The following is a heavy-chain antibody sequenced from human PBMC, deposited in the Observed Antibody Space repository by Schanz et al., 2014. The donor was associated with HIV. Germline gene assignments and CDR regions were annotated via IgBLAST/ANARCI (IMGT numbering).Heavy chain of an antibody. D-gene: IGHD6-6*01. CDR1: GFTFSSYG. V-gene: IGHV3-30*18. Sequence: QVQLVESGGCVVQPGRSLRLSCAASGFTFSSYGMHWVRQAPGKGLEWVARISPDGDTQHYADSLKGRFTISRDNFKNTLDLQMDSLRPDDTAVYYCAKGYTSSSVFNLWGRGTLVTVSS. CDR3: AKGYTSSSVFNL. J-gene: IGHJ2*01. CDR2: ISPDGDTQ.